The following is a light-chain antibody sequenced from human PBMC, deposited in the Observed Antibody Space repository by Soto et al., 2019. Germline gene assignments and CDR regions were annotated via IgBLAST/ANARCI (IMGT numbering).Light chain of an antibody. Sequence: DIQMTQSPSSLSASVGDRVTITCQASQDISNYLNWYQQKPGKAPKLLIYDASNLETGVPSRFSGSGSGTDLTFTISSLQPEDIAAYYCQQYDNLHFTFGPGTKVDIK. V-gene: IGKV1-33*01. CDR1: QDISNY. CDR3: QQYDNLHFT. CDR2: DAS. J-gene: IGKJ3*01.